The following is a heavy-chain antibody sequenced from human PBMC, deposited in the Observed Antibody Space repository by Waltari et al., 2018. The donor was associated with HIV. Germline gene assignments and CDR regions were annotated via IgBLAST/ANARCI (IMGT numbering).Heavy chain of an antibody. CDR3: AKDAYGGHPKNWFDS. CDR2: ISSDGSNQ. V-gene: IGHV3-30*18. J-gene: IGHJ5*01. D-gene: IGHD3-10*01. CDR1: GFPFRESP. Sequence: QVQLVESGGGVVQPGKSLRLSCAASGFPFRESPFHWVRQAPGKGLEWVTVISSDGSNQYYADSVKGRFTSSRDNSKNTLSLQVNSLKTEDTAVYYCAKDAYGGHPKNWFDSWGQGTLVTVS.